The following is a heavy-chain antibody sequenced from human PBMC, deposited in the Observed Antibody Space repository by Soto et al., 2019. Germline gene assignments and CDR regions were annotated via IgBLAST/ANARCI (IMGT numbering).Heavy chain of an antibody. CDR2: TRHDGSNT. Sequence: GGSLRLSCAASGFTFCSYGMHWVRQAPGKGLEWVAITRHDGSNTYYADSVRGRFTISRDNSKKTLYLQMDSLRAEDTAVYYCARDGVGATTFFGYFDYWGQGTLVTVSS. D-gene: IGHD1-26*01. CDR1: GFTFCSYG. V-gene: IGHV3-33*08. J-gene: IGHJ4*02. CDR3: ARDGVGATTFFGYFDY.